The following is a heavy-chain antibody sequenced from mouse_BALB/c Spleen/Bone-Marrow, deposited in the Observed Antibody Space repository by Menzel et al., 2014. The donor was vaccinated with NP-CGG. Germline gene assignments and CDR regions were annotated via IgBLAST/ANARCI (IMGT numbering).Heavy chain of an antibody. CDR1: GYTFTGYA. D-gene: IGHD1-2*01. J-gene: IGHJ2*01. CDR3: ASTAGTQYDYFAY. CDR2: ISSYSGDT. V-gene: IGHV1S137*01. Sequence: QVQLQQSGTELVRPGVSVKISCKGFGYTFTGYAIHWVKQSHAKTLEWIGVISSYSGDTNYNQKFKGRATMTVDKSSSTAYMELARLTSEDSAIYYCASTAGTQYDYFAYWGQGTTLTVSS.